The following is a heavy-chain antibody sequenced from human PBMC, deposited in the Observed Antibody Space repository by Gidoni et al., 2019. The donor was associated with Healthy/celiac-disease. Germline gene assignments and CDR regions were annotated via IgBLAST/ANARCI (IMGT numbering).Heavy chain of an antibody. V-gene: IGHV3-23*01. Sequence: EVQPLVCGGGLVQPGGSLSLSCAASGFTFCSYAVSWVRQAAGKGLEWVSAISGSGGSTYYADSVKGRFTISRDNSKNTLYLQMNSLRAEDTAVYYCAKGGTFGVVTLPGDYWGQGTLVTVSS. CDR1: GFTFCSYA. CDR3: AKGGTFGVVTLPGDY. J-gene: IGHJ4*02. CDR2: ISGSGGST. D-gene: IGHD3-3*01.